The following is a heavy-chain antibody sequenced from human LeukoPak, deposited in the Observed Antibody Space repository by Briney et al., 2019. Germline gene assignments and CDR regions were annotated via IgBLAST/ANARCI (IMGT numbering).Heavy chain of an antibody. V-gene: IGHV3-7*01. CDR1: GGSFSGYY. J-gene: IGHJ6*03. Sequence: ETLSLTCAVYGGSFSGYYWSWIRQPPGKGLEWVANIKQDGSEKHYVDSVKGRFTISRDNAKNSLFLQMNSLRAEDTAVYFCARVKQQLVRLLGRDTTYYYYYYMDVWGKGTTVTVSS. CDR3: ARVKQQLVRLLGRDTTYYYYYYMDV. D-gene: IGHD6-13*01. CDR2: IKQDGSEK.